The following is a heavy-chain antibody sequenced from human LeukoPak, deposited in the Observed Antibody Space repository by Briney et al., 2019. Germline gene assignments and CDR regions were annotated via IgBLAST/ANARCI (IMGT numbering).Heavy chain of an antibody. CDR2: IYYSGNT. CDR3: ARGSELSVTGAFDI. D-gene: IGHD4-17*01. CDR1: GGSISSSSYY. V-gene: IGHV4-39*07. J-gene: IGHJ3*02. Sequence: PSETLSLTCTVSGGSISSSSYYWGWIRQPPGKGLEWIGIIYYSGNTYYNPSLKSRVTITVDTSKNQFSLKLSSVTAADTAVYYCARGSELSVTGAFDIWGQGTMVTVSS.